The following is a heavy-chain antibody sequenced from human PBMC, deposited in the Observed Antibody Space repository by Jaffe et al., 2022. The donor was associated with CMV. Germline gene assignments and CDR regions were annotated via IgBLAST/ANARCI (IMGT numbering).Heavy chain of an antibody. V-gene: IGHV4-39*01. CDR1: GGSISSSSYY. CDR3: ARHRVGEGSGWSFEAFTRYYYYYYMDV. CDR2: IYYSGST. J-gene: IGHJ6*03. Sequence: QLQLQESGPGLVKPSETLSLTCTVSGGSISSSSYYWGWIRQPPGKGLEWIGSIYYSGSTYYNPSLKSRVTISVDTSKNQFSLKLSSVTAADTAVYYCARHRVGEGSGWSFEAFTRYYYYYYMDVWGKGTTVTVSS. D-gene: IGHD6-19*01.